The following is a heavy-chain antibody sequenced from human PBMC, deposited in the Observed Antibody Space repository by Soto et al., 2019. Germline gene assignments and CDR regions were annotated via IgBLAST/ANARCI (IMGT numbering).Heavy chain of an antibody. J-gene: IGHJ4*02. V-gene: IGHV3-48*01. CDR1: GFTFRSYS. Sequence: GGSLRLSCAASGFTFRSYSMNWVRQAPGKGLEWISYISSSGRTTCYADSVKGRFTISRDNAKNTLYLQMNSLRAEDTAVYYCARDPSAYNSGWYGYMCDYWGQGTLVTVSS. CDR3: ARDPSAYNSGWYGYMCDY. CDR2: ISSSGRTT. D-gene: IGHD6-19*01.